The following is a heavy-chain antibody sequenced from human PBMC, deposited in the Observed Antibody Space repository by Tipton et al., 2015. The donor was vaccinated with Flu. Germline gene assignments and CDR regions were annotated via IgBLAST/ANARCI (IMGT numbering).Heavy chain of an antibody. V-gene: IGHV4-61*08. CDR1: GGSISSGDYY. D-gene: IGHD2-2*02. J-gene: IGHJ6*02. Sequence: TLSLTCTVSGGSISSGDYYWSWIRQPPGKGLEWIGYIYYSGSTNYNPSLKSRVTISVDTSKNQFSLKLSSVTAADTAVYYCARGNCSSTSCYIPWTLDYYYYGMDVWGQGTTVTVSS. CDR2: IYYSGST. CDR3: ARGNCSSTSCYIPWTLDYYYYGMDV.